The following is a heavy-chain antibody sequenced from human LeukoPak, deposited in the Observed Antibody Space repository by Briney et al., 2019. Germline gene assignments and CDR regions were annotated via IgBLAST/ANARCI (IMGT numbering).Heavy chain of an antibody. CDR2: MNPNSGNT. V-gene: IGHV1-8*01. CDR3: ARGPNRYYYDSSGYGRCDY. J-gene: IGHJ4*02. Sequence: ASVKVSCKASGYTFTSYDINWVRQATGQGLEWMGWMNPNSGNTGYAQKFQGRVTMTRNTSISTAYMELSSLRSEDTAVYYCARGPNRYYYDSSGYGRCDYWGQGTLVTVSS. D-gene: IGHD3-22*01. CDR1: GYTFTSYD.